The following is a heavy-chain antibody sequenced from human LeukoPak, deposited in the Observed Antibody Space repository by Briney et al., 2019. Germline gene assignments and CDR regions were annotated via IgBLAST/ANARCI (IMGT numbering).Heavy chain of an antibody. V-gene: IGHV4-59*08. J-gene: IGHJ6*02. CDR3: ARTGTPKLGMDV. Sequence: PSETLSLTCTVSGDSTSNFYWNWIRQSPGKGLEWIGNIHYSGSSVYNPSLKSRGTISIDTSRRQFFLNLNSVTAADTAVYYCARTGTPKLGMDVWGQGTTVTVSS. CDR1: GDSTSNFY. CDR2: IHYSGSS. D-gene: IGHD1-14*01.